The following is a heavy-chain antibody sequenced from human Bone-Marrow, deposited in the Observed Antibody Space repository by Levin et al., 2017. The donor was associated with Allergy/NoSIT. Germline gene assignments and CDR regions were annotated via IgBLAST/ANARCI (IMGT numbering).Heavy chain of an antibody. CDR2: IYHSGST. Sequence: SETLSLTCGVSGGSISSGTYSWSWIRQPPGKGLEWIGYIYHSGSTAYNPPLKSRVTIFLDRSKNQVSLTLNSVTAADTAVYYCAGAPYYSHSSGYYLPYYFDYWGQGIPVTVSS. CDR3: AGAPYYSHSSGYYLPYYFDY. V-gene: IGHV4-30-2*01. D-gene: IGHD3-22*01. J-gene: IGHJ4*02. CDR1: GGSISSGTYS.